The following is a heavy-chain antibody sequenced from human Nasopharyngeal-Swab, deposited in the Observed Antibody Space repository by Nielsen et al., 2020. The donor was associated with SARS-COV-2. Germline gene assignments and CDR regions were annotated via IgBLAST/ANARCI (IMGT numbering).Heavy chain of an antibody. CDR3: ARGSTMNGYYGMDV. Sequence: SETLSLTCAVYGGFFNGYYWSWIRQSPGKGLECIGEINHSGSTNYNPSLKSRVTISVDTSKTQFSLKLSSVTAADTAVYYCARGSTMNGYYGMDVWGQGTTVTVSS. CDR2: INHSGST. V-gene: IGHV4-34*01. D-gene: IGHD3-22*01. CDR1: GGFFNGYY. J-gene: IGHJ6*02.